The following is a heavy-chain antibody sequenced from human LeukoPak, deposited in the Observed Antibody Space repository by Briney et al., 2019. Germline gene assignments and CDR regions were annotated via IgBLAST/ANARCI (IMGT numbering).Heavy chain of an antibody. D-gene: IGHD7-27*01. CDR1: GYTFTGYY. J-gene: IGHJ5*02. V-gene: IGHV1-2*06. Sequence: GESLKISCKGSGYTFTGYYMHWVRQAPGQGLEWMGRINPNSGGTNYAQKFQGRVTMTRDTSISTAYMELSRLASDDTAVYYCAPGPGWFDPWGRGTLVTVSS. CDR2: INPNSGGT. CDR3: APGPGWFDP.